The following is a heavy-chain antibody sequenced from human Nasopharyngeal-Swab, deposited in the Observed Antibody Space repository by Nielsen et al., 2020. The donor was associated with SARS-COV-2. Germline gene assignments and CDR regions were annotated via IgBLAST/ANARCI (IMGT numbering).Heavy chain of an antibody. CDR1: GDSIDRSSFY. V-gene: IGHV4-39*01. CDR2: IFYNGNT. J-gene: IGHJ4*02. Sequence: SETLSLTCSVTGDSIDRSSFYWAWIRQPPGKGLVWIVSIFYNGNTYYNPSLKSRVTIFVDTSKNEFSVKLSSATAADTAVYYCARRQSSGWYGSFDYWGQGRLVTVSS. CDR3: ARRQSSGWYGSFDY. D-gene: IGHD6-19*01.